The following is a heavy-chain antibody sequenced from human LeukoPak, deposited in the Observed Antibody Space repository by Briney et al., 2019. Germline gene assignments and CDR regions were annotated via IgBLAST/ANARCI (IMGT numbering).Heavy chain of an antibody. Sequence: PGGSLRLSCAASGFTFSSYWMHWVRQAPGKGLVWVSRIYSDGNTTNYADSVKGRFTISRDNAKNTLYLQMNSLRAKDTAVYYCARDQGSTSRGIDYWGQGTLVTVSS. CDR1: GFTFSSYW. CDR2: IYSDGNTT. J-gene: IGHJ4*02. V-gene: IGHV3-74*01. CDR3: ARDQGSTSRGIDY. D-gene: IGHD2-2*01.